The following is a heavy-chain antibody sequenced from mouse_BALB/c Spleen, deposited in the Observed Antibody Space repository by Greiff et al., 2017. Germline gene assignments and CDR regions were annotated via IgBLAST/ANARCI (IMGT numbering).Heavy chain of an antibody. D-gene: IGHD1-1*01. J-gene: IGHJ2*01. CDR3: ARDRVGFDY. CDR1: GFTFSSYA. V-gene: IGHV5-9-4*01. CDR2: ISSGGSYT. Sequence: EVMLVESGGGLVKPGGSLKLSCAASGFTFSSYAMSWVRQSPEKRLEWVAEISSGGSYTYYPDTVTGRFTISRDNAKNTLYLEMSSLRSEDTAMYYCARDRVGFDYWGQGTTLTVSS.